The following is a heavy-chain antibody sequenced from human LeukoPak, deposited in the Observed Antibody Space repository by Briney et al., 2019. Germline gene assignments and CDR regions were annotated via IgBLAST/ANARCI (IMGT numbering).Heavy chain of an antibody. V-gene: IGHV3-48*01. D-gene: IGHD6-13*01. CDR1: GDSLTRDT. CDR2: ISSSGSPI. Sequence: GGSLRLSFTGSGDSLTRDTMNSVRRTPGKGLERISYISSSGSPIYYAGSVKGRFNISRDNARTSLYLQMNSLRAEDTAVYYCAREYDSRARFDYWGQGTLVTVSS. CDR3: AREYDSRARFDY. J-gene: IGHJ4*02.